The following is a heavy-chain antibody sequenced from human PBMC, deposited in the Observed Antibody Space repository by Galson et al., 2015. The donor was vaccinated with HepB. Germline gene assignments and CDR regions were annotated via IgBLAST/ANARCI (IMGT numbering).Heavy chain of an antibody. Sequence: QSGAEVKKPGESLRISCKGSGYSFTSYWISWVRQMPGKGLEWMGRIDPSDSYTNYSPSFQGHVTISADKSISTAYLQWSSLKASDTAMYYCARQMYYYDSSGYYPYWGQGTLVTVSS. V-gene: IGHV5-10-1*01. J-gene: IGHJ4*02. CDR3: ARQMYYYDSSGYYPY. D-gene: IGHD3-22*01. CDR2: IDPSDSYT. CDR1: GYSFTSYW.